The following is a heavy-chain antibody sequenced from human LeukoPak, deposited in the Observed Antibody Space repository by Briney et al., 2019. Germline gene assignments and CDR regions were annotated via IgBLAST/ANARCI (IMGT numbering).Heavy chain of an antibody. D-gene: IGHD3-22*01. Sequence: GGSLRLSCAASGFTFSSHSMNWVRKAPGKGLEWVSYISSSSSTIYYADSVKGRFTISRDNAKNSLYLQMNSLRAEDTAVYYCARGAYYYEDWGQGTLVTVSS. CDR1: GFTFSSHS. V-gene: IGHV3-48*01. CDR2: ISSSSSTI. CDR3: ARGAYYYED. J-gene: IGHJ4*02.